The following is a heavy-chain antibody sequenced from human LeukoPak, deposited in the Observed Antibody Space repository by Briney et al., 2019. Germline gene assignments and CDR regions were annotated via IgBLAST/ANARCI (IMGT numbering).Heavy chain of an antibody. J-gene: IGHJ6*03. CDR3: ARVLYCTNGVCYWHYYYMDV. CDR2: INSDGSST. CDR1: GFTFSSYW. Sequence: GGSLRLSCAASGFTFSSYWMHWVRQAPGKGLVWVSRINSDGSSTSYADSVKGRFAISRDNAKNTLYLQMNCLRAEDTAVYYCARVLYCTNGVCYWHYYYMDVWGKGTTVTVSS. V-gene: IGHV3-74*01. D-gene: IGHD2-8*01.